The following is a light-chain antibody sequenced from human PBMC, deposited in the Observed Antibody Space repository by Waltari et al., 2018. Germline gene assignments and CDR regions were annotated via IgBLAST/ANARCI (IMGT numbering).Light chain of an antibody. CDR3: GSYAGGTSWV. V-gene: IGLV2-23*01. J-gene: IGLJ3*02. CDR2: DAT. CDR1: SGDIGPYNL. Sequence: QSALTQPASVSGSPGPSITLPCPGSSGDIGPYNLVPWYQQHPGNAPRLLIHDATKRPSGISSRFSGSKSGNTASLTISGLQAEDEADYFCGSYAGGTSWVFGGGTQVTVL.